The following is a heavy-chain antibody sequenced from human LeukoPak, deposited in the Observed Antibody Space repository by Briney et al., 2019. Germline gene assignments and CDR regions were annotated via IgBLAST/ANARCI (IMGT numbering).Heavy chain of an antibody. J-gene: IGHJ4*02. V-gene: IGHV3-7*01. CDR1: GFTFSNYW. CDR3: ASSSGWYYLFRY. CDR2: IKQDGSEK. D-gene: IGHD6-19*01. Sequence: GGSPRLSCAASGFTFSNYWMSWVRQAPGKGLEWVANIKQDGSEKYYVDSVKGRFTISRDNAKNSLYLQMNSLRAEDTAVYYCASSSGWYYLFRYWGQGTLVTVSS.